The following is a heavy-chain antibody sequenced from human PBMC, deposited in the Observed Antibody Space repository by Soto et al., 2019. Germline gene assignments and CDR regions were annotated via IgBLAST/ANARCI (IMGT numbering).Heavy chain of an antibody. J-gene: IGHJ6*02. V-gene: IGHV1-8*01. CDR1: GYTFIKYD. D-gene: IGHD3-10*01. CDR2: MNPNSGHT. Sequence: QVQLVQSGAEVKKPGASVKVSCKASGYTFIKYDINWVRQATGQGLEWVGWMNPNSGHTVYAQNFQGRVNVTRNTSLNPTYMELSSLRSQDSAIYYCPSVSMWFRGYGIDVLGQGTRVTVSS. CDR3: PSVSMWFRGYGIDV.